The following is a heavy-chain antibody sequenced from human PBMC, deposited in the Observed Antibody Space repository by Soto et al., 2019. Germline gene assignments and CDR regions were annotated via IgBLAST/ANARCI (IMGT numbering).Heavy chain of an antibody. CDR1: GFTFSSYA. Sequence: GSLRLSCAASGFTFSSYAMSWVRQAPGKGLEWVSAISGSGGSTYYADSVKGRFTISRDNSKNTLYLQMNSLGAEDTAVYYCAKQNGYGGNSELEYWGQGTLVTVSS. D-gene: IGHD2-21*02. CDR3: AKQNGYGGNSELEY. V-gene: IGHV3-23*01. J-gene: IGHJ4*02. CDR2: ISGSGGST.